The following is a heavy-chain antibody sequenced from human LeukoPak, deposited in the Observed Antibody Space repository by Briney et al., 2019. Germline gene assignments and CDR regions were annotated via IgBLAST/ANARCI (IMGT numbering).Heavy chain of an antibody. D-gene: IGHD3-10*01. J-gene: IGHJ5*02. CDR3: ARDNLRELLWFGELSGFDP. CDR1: GFTFNIYT. CDR2: IITISSTI. V-gene: IGHV3-48*01. Sequence: GGSLRLSCAASGFTFNIYTMNWVRQAPGKGLEWFPYIITISSTIYYADSVKGRFTISRDNAKNSLYLQMNSLRAEDTAVYYCARDNLRELLWFGELSGFDPWGQGTLVTVSS.